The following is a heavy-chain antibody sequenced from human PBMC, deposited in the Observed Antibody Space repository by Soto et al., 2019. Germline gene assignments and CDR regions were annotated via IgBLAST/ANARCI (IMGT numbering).Heavy chain of an antibody. V-gene: IGHV3-30-3*01. Sequence: QVQVVESGGGVVQPGRSLRLSCAASGFTFSNYAMHWVRQAPGKGLESVALISYDGSNTYYADSVKGRFTISRDNSKNTLYLQMNSLRTEDTAVYYCASEGYSNSGWGMDVWGQGTTVPVSS. CDR2: ISYDGSNT. CDR1: GFTFSNYA. J-gene: IGHJ6*02. CDR3: ASEGYSNSGWGMDV. D-gene: IGHD4-4*01.